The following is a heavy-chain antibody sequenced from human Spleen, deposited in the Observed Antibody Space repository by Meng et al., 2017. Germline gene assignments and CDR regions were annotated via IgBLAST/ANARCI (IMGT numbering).Heavy chain of an antibody. D-gene: IGHD1-1*01. CDR2: INPSGYST. J-gene: IGHJ6*02. V-gene: IGHV1-46*01. CDR3: ARDTTGTTGYYYYGMDV. CDR1: GYTFTAYW. Sequence: ASVKVSCKPSGYTFTAYWLHWVRQAPGQGLEWMGLINPSGYSTNYAQKFQGRVTMTSDTSTSTVYMELSSLRSEDTAVYYCARDTTGTTGYYYYGMDVWGQGTTVTVSS.